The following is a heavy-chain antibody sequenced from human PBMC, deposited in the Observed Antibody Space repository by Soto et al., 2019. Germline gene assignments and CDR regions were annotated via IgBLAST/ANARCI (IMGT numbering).Heavy chain of an antibody. V-gene: IGHV5-51*01. D-gene: IGHD4-17*01. Sequence: VESLRICCQVSGYTFTIYWIVWVLQMPGKGLEWMGIIYPSDSDTIYSPSFQGQVTISADQSINTAYLQWDSLKASDTAIYYCARPANTVADHFDLWGQGTPVTAPQ. CDR2: IYPSDSDT. J-gene: IGHJ4*02. CDR1: GYTFTIYW. CDR3: ARPANTVADHFDL.